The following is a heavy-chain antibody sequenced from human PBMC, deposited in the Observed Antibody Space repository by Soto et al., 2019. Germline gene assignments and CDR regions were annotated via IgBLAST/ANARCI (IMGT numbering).Heavy chain of an antibody. CDR2: ISGSGSNT. Sequence: GGSLRLSCVASGFTFSKYAMTWVRQAPGRGLEWVSGISGSGSNTYYADSVKGRFTISRDSSKNTLFLQMDGLRAEDTAVYYCAKGNASGQRGYWFDPWGQGTLVTVSS. V-gene: IGHV3-23*01. J-gene: IGHJ5*02. CDR1: GFTFSKYA. CDR3: AKGNASGQRGYWFDP. D-gene: IGHD3-10*01.